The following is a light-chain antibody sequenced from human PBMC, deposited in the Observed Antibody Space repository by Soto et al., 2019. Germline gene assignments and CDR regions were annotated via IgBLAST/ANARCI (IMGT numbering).Light chain of an antibody. CDR2: GES. V-gene: IGKV3-20*01. CDR3: QQYGISPPYT. J-gene: IGKJ2*01. CDR1: QSVSSSY. Sequence: EIVLTQSPGTLPLSPGERATLSCRVSQSVSSSYLAWYQQKPGQAPRLLIYGESSRATGIPDRFSGSGSGTDFTLTISRLEPEDFAVYYCQQYGISPPYTFGQGTKLEIK.